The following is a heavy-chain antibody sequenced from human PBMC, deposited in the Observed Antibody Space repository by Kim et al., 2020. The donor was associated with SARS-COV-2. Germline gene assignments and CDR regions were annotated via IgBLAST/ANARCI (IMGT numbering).Heavy chain of an antibody. CDR3: ARGARDILTGLRTRNWFDP. CDR2: INHSGSN. CDR1: GGYFSGYY. Sequence: SETLSLTCAVYGGYFSGYYWSWIRQPPGKGLEWIGEINHSGSNNYNPSLKSRATISVDTSKNQFSLKLSSVTAADTAVYYCARGARDILTGLRTRNWFDPWGQGTLVTVSS. V-gene: IGHV4-34*01. J-gene: IGHJ5*02. D-gene: IGHD3-9*01.